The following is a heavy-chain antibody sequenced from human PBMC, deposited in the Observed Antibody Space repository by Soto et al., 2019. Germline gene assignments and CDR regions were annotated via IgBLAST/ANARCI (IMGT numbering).Heavy chain of an antibody. Sequence: QVQLVQSGAEVKKPGSSVKVSCKASGGTFSSYAISWVRQAPGQGLEWMGGIIPISDTTNYAQKFQSRVTITADESTSTAYLELSSLRSEDTAVYYRARSQGSSTSFEIYYYYYYGMDVWGQGTTVTVSS. J-gene: IGHJ6*02. CDR2: IIPISDTT. CDR3: ARSQGSSTSFEIYYYYYYGMDV. D-gene: IGHD2-2*01. CDR1: GGTFSSYA. V-gene: IGHV1-69*01.